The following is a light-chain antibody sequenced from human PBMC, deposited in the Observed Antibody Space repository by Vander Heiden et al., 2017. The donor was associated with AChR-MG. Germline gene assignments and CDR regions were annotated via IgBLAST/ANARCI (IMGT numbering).Light chain of an antibody. V-gene: IGLV8-61*01. CDR3: VLYMGSGIWV. Sequence: QTVVTQESSFSVSPGGTVTLTCGLSSGSVSTSYYPNWYQQTPGQAPRTLIYSTNTRSSGVPDRFSGSILGNKAALTITWAQADDESDYYCVLYMGSGIWVFGGGTKLTVL. CDR2: STN. J-gene: IGLJ3*02. CDR1: SGSVSTSYY.